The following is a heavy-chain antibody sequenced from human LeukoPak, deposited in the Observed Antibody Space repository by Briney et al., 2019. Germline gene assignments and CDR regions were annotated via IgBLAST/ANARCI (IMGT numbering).Heavy chain of an antibody. CDR1: GISFSDYI. D-gene: IGHD3-16*01. Sequence: PGGSLRLSCAVSGISFSDYIFDWVRQAPGKGLEWVARIRRGSNSYTTAYVASVEGRFIISRGDSQNSLYLDMNSLKTEDTAVYHCTRDGGDILYGVFDIWGGGTLVTVSS. V-gene: IGHV3-72*01. J-gene: IGHJ3*02. CDR3: TRDGGDILYGVFDI. CDR2: IRRGSNSYTT.